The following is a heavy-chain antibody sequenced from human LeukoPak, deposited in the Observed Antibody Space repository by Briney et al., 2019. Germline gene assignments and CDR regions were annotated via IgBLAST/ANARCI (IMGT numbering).Heavy chain of an antibody. J-gene: IGHJ6*03. CDR2: VYTSGST. CDR3: ARVVGASGNWNYYYYYMDV. V-gene: IGHV4-4*07. CDR1: GDSISSYY. Sequence: SETLSLTCTVSGDSISSYYWTWIRQPAGKGLEWIGRVYTSGSTNYNPSLKGRVTMSADTSKNQFSLQLSSVTAADTAVYYCARVVGASGNWNYYYYYMDVWGKGTTIPVSS. D-gene: IGHD1-1*01.